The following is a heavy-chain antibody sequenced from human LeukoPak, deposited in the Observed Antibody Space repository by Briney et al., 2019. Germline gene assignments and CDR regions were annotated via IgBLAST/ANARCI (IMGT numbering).Heavy chain of an antibody. CDR1: GFTFDDYA. J-gene: IGHJ4*02. V-gene: IGHV3-9*01. CDR3: AKDMGYERYYFDY. Sequence: HPGRSLRLSCAASGFTFDDYAMHWVRQALGKGLEWVSGISWNSGSIGYADSVKGRFTISRDNAKNSLYLQMNSLRAEDTALYYCAKDMGYERYYFDYWGQGTLVTVSS. D-gene: IGHD5-12*01. CDR2: ISWNSGSI.